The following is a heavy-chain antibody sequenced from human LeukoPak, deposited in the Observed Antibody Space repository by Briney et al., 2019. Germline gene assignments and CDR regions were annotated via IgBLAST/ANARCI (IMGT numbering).Heavy chain of an antibody. CDR1: GVSISSYY. Sequence: SETLSLTCTVSGVSISSYYWSWIRQPAGKGLEWIGRIYTSGSTNYNPSLKSRVTMSVDTSKNQFSLKLSSVTAADTAVYYCVRDANWGYYFYMDVWGKGTTVTVSS. D-gene: IGHD7-27*01. CDR2: IYTSGST. CDR3: VRDANWGYYFYMDV. J-gene: IGHJ6*03. V-gene: IGHV4-4*07.